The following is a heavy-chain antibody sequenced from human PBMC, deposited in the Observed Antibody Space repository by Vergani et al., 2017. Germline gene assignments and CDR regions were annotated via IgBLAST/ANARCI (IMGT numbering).Heavy chain of an antibody. Sequence: EVQLVESGGGLVQPGGSLRLSCAASGFTFSDHYMDWVRQAPGKVLEWVGRTRNKANSYTTEYAASVKGRFTISRDDSKNSLYLQMNSLKIEDTAVYYCARLGYCSSTTCRQAFDIWGQGTMVTVSS. CDR2: TRNKANSYTT. J-gene: IGHJ3*02. D-gene: IGHD2-2*01. V-gene: IGHV3-72*01. CDR3: ARLGYCSSTTCRQAFDI. CDR1: GFTFSDHY.